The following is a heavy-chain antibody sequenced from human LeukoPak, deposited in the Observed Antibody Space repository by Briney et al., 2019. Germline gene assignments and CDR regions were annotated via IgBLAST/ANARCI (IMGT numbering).Heavy chain of an antibody. CDR3: AKDRDIGDIVLMVYAPTLFDY. Sequence: PGGSLRLSCAASGFTFSSYAMSWVRQAPGKGLEWVSAISGSGGSTYYADSVKGRFTISRDNSKNTLYLQMNSLRAEDTAVYYCAKDRDIGDIVLMVYAPTLFDYWGQGTLVTVSS. CDR1: GFTFSSYA. CDR2: ISGSGGST. J-gene: IGHJ4*02. V-gene: IGHV3-23*01. D-gene: IGHD2-8*01.